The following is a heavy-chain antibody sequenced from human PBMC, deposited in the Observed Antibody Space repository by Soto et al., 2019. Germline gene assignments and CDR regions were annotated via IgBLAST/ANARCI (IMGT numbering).Heavy chain of an antibody. D-gene: IGHD2-2*02. CDR2: ISAYNGNT. V-gene: IGHV1-18*01. Sequence: ASVEVSCKASGYTFTSYCISWVRQAPGQGLEWMGWISAYNGNTNYAQKLQGRVTMTTDTSTSTAYMELRSLRSDDTAVYYCARDHCSSTSCYTDFDYWGQGTLVTVSS. CDR1: GYTFTSYC. CDR3: ARDHCSSTSCYTDFDY. J-gene: IGHJ4*02.